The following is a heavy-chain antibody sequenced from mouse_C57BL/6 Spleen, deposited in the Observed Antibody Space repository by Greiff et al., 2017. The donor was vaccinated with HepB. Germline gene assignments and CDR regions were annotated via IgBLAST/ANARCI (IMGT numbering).Heavy chain of an antibody. D-gene: IGHD1-1*01. J-gene: IGHJ2*01. CDR3: ARGRIYYYGSVDY. V-gene: IGHV5-17*01. CDR1: GFTFSDYG. CDR2: ISSGSSTI. Sequence: EVQLVESGGGLVKPGGSLKLSCAASGFTFSDYGMHWVRQAPEKGLEWVAYISSGSSTIYYADTVKGRFTISRDNAKNTLFLQMTSLRSEDTAMYYCARGRIYYYGSVDYWGQGTTLTVSS.